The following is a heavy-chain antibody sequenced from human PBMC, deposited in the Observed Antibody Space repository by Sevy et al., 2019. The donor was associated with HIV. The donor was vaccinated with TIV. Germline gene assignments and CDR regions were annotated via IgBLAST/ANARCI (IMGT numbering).Heavy chain of an antibody. CDR1: GGTFSSYG. CDR2: IIPILGTV. D-gene: IGHD6-19*01. J-gene: IGHJ4*02. Sequence: ASVKVSCKASGGTFSSYGISWVRQAPGQGLEWMGGIIPILGTVNYAQKFQGRVTITADESTKTAYMELSSLRSEDTAVYYCARGGGNGWYYFDYRGQETLVTDSS. CDR3: ARGGGNGWYYFDY. V-gene: IGHV1-69*13.